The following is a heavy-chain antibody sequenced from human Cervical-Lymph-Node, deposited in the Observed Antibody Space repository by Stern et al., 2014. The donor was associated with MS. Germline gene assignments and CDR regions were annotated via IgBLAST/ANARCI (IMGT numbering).Heavy chain of an antibody. D-gene: IGHD3/OR15-3a*01. CDR1: GYSFTSHY. V-gene: IGHV1-46*01. J-gene: IGHJ4*02. Sequence: QMQLVQSGAEVKKPGASVKVSCKASGYSFTSHYMHWVRQAPGQGLEWVGIINPSGDSASYAQKLQGRFTMTRDTSTSTVYMELSSLRSEDTAVYYCASGTGSKRPTGNYWGQGTLVTVSS. CDR2: INPSGDSA. CDR3: ASGTGSKRPTGNY.